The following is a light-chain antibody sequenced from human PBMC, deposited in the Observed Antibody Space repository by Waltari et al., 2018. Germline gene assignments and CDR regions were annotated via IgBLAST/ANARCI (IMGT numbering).Light chain of an antibody. Sequence: SYELTQPLSVSVALGQTATITCGGSDIGSRNVNWYQQKPGQAPVLFIYKNSHRPSGIPERVSASNSGSMATLTISRAQAGDEADYYCQVWRSSTYVFAAGTHVTVL. CDR2: KNS. CDR3: QVWRSSTYV. V-gene: IGLV3-9*01. J-gene: IGLJ1*01. CDR1: DIGSRN.